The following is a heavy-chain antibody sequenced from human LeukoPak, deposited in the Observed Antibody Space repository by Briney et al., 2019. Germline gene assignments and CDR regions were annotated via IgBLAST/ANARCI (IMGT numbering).Heavy chain of an antibody. CDR1: GFTFSSYA. Sequence: PGGSLRLSCAASGFTFSSYAMSWVRQAPGKGLEWVSAISGSGGSTYYADSVKGRFTISRDNSKNTLYLQMNSLRAEDTAVYYCAKDTWGCSSTSCYSDLWGQGTLVTVSS. D-gene: IGHD2-2*01. CDR2: ISGSGGST. CDR3: AKDTWGCSSTSCYSDL. V-gene: IGHV3-23*01. J-gene: IGHJ4*02.